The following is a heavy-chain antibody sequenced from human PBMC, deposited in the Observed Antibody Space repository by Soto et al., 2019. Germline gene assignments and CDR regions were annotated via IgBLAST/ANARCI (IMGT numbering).Heavy chain of an antibody. CDR3: ARTGSSSWFWFDP. V-gene: IGHV1-3*01. CDR1: GYTFTSYA. CDR2: INAGNGNT. D-gene: IGHD6-13*01. J-gene: IGHJ5*02. Sequence: ASVKVSCKASGYTFTSYAIHWVRQAPGQRLEWMGWINAGNGNTKYSQKFQGRVTITRDTSASTAYMELSSLRSGDTAVYYCARTGSSSWFWFDPWGQGTLVTV.